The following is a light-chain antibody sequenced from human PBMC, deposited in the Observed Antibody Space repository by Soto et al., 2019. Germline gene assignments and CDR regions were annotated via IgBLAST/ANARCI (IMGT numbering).Light chain of an antibody. V-gene: IGLV2-14*01. CDR1: MRDVGAYNL. J-gene: IGLJ3*02. CDR3: SAYTARSTLV. Sequence: QSALTQPASVSGSAGQSITISCSGTMRDVGAYNLVSWYQQHPGTAPKLIIYEVRNRPSGISSRFSGSRSGNTASLTISGLQSEDEGDYHCSAYTARSTLVFGGGTKLTVL. CDR2: EVR.